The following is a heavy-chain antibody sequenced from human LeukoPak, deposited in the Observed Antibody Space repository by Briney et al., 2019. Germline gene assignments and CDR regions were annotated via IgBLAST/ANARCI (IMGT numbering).Heavy chain of an antibody. CDR1: GGTFSSYA. CDR2: IIPTFGTA. Sequence: SVKVSCKASGGTFSSYAISWVRQAPGQGLEWMGGIIPTFGTANYAQKFQGRVTITADESTSTAYMELSSLRSEDTAVYYCAREYCSSTSCNSDWFDPWGQGTLVTVSS. D-gene: IGHD2-2*01. CDR3: AREYCSSTSCNSDWFDP. V-gene: IGHV1-69*13. J-gene: IGHJ5*02.